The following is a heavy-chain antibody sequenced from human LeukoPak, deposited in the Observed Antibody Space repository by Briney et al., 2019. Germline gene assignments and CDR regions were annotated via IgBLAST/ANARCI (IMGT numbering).Heavy chain of an antibody. CDR3: AREAEYSSSWYRGRGYYFDY. CDR2: IYYSGST. J-gene: IGHJ4*02. CDR1: GGSFSGYY. D-gene: IGHD6-13*01. Sequence: SETLSLTCAVYGGSFSGYYWSWIRQPPGKGLEWIGYIYYSGSTNYNPSLKSRVTISVDTSKNQFSLKLSSGTAADTAVYYCAREAEYSSSWYRGRGYYFDYWGQGTLVTVSS. V-gene: IGHV4-59*01.